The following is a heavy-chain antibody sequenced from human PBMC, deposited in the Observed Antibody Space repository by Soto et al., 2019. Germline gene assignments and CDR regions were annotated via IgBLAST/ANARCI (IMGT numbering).Heavy chain of an antibody. D-gene: IGHD2-2*01. CDR1: GGIFSSYA. CDR3: ARLSIVVVPAAIDYYYYGMDV. J-gene: IGHJ6*02. CDR2: IIPIFGTA. Sequence: SVKVSCKASGGIFSSYAISWVRQAPGQGLEWMGGIIPIFGTANYAQKFQGRVTITADKSTSTAYMELSSLRSEDTAVYYCARLSIVVVPAAIDYYYYGMDVWGQGTTVTVSS. V-gene: IGHV1-69*06.